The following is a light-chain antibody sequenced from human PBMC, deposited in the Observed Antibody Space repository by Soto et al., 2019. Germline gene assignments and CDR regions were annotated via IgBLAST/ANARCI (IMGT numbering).Light chain of an antibody. CDR2: AAS. CDR1: QSVGSTY. J-gene: IGKJ2*01. CDR3: QRYGRQYT. V-gene: IGKV3-20*01. Sequence: EIVLTQSPGTLSLSPGESATLSCRASQSVGSTYLAWYQQKPGQAPRLLIYAASSRATGIPYRFSGSGSGTDFTLTISRLEPEDFAVYYCQRYGRQYTFGQGTKLEIK.